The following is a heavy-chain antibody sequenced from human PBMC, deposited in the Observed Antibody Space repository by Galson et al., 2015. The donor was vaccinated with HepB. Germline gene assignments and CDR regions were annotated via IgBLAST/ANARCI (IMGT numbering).Heavy chain of an antibody. CDR1: GFTFRNYA. D-gene: IGHD4-11*01. J-gene: IGHJ6*02. CDR2: ISVSGGRI. V-gene: IGHV3-23*01. Sequence: SLRLSCAASGFTFRNYAMSWVRQAPGKGLEWVSIISVSGGRIDYADSVRGRFTISRDNSKNTLYVQMTSLRAEDTAVYYCAKDQDYSKGEEDYNYYGMDVWGQGTTVTVSS. CDR3: AKDQDYSKGEEDYNYYGMDV.